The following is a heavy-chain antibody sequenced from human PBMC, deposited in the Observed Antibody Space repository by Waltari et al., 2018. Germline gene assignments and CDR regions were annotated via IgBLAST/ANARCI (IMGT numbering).Heavy chain of an antibody. CDR1: GFIFDEYD. CDR3: VKDLDVVLTGSFGLDV. Sequence: ELQLVESGGGFVEPGRSLRLSCVVSGFIFDEYDMHWVRQAQGKGLEWVSCIKLNSGCIMYAESVKCRFTVSIDNGRNSLHLEMKTLRPEDTALYYCVKDLDVVLTGSFGLDVWGRGTMVIVSS. D-gene: IGHD3-9*01. CDR2: IKLNSGCI. J-gene: IGHJ3*01. V-gene: IGHV3-9*01.